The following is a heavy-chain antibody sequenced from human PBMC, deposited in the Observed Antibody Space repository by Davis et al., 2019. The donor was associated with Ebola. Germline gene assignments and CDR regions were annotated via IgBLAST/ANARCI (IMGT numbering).Heavy chain of an antibody. J-gene: IGHJ6*02. CDR2: ISSSSYTK. CDR3: ARDLGQVGGMDV. CDR1: GLSFTIQS. V-gene: IGHV3-48*04. Sequence: PGGSLRLSCTASGLSFTIQSMNWVRQAPGKGLEWVAYISSSSYTKYYADTVKGRFTISRDNSKNTLYLQLNSLRAEDTAVYYCARDLGQVGGMDVWGQGTTVTVSS.